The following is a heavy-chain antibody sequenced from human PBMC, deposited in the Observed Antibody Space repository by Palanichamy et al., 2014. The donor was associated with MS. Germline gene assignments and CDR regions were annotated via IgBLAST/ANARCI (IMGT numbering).Heavy chain of an antibody. CDR2: LSYGGST. J-gene: IGHJ5*02. V-gene: IGHV4-39*02. D-gene: IGHD1-1*01. CDR1: GSSITNRAYY. Sequence: QLQLQESGPGLVQPSESLSLTCTVSGSSITNRAYYWGWIRQPPGKGLEWIGTLSYGGSTYYNPSLASRVSISVDTSKNQFSLKMSSVTAADTAVYYCVREGPRNTGTGDWFDPWGQGTLVAVSS. CDR3: VREGPRNTGTGDWFDP.